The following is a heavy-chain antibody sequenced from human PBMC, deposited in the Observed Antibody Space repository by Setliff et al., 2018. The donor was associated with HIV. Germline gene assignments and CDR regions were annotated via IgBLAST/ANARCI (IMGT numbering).Heavy chain of an antibody. Sequence: SETLSLTCTVSGDSINSGNYYWSWIRQHPGKGLEWIGYIYYSGSTNYNPSLKSRVTISVDTSKNQFSLKLSSVTAADTAVYYCARLDCSSSSGFVDYWGQGTLVTVSS. D-gene: IGHD2-2*01. CDR2: IYYSGST. CDR3: ARLDCSSSSGFVDY. V-gene: IGHV4-61*01. J-gene: IGHJ4*02. CDR1: GDSINSGNYY.